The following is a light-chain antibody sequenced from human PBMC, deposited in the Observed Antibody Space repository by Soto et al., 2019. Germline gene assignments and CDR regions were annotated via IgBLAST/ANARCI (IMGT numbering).Light chain of an antibody. CDR2: EAS. CDR3: HHYGGVWT. J-gene: IGKJ1*01. V-gene: IGKV1-5*01. CDR1: QSISNR. Sequence: DIQMIQSPSTLGASLGDRVTITCRASQSISNRLAWYQQKPGKAPKILIYEASSLESGVPSRFSGSGSATAFILPISRLQHDDFATYHCHHYGGVWTFGQGTKV.